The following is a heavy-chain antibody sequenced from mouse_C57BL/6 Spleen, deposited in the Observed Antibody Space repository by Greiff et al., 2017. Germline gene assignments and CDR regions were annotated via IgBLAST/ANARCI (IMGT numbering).Heavy chain of an antibody. Sequence: VQLQQSGPELVKPGASVKISCKASGYAFSSSWMNWVKQRPGKGLEWIGRIYPGDGGTNYNGKFKGKATLTADKSSSTAYMQLSSLTSEDSAVYFCARRGTGYFAYWGQGTILTVST. J-gene: IGHJ2*01. CDR1: GYAFSSSW. V-gene: IGHV1-82*01. D-gene: IGHD4-1*01. CDR3: ARRGTGYFAY. CDR2: IYPGDGGT.